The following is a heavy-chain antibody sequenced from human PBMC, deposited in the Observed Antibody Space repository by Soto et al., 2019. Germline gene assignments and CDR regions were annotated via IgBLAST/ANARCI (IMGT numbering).Heavy chain of an antibody. CDR2: IVVGSGNT. V-gene: IGHV1-58*01. CDR1: GFTFTSSA. Sequence: ASVKVSCKASGFTFTSSAVQWVRQARGQRLEWIGWIVVGSGNTNYAQKFQERVTITRDMSTSTAYMELSSLRSEDTAVYYCAAVSRTTRDFDYWGQGTLVTVSS. D-gene: IGHD2-2*01. J-gene: IGHJ4*02. CDR3: AAVSRTTRDFDY.